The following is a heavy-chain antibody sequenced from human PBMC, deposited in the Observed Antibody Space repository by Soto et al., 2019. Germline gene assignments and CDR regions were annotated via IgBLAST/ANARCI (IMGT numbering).Heavy chain of an antibody. CDR1: GFTFTSYG. Sequence: PGGSLRLSCAASGFTFTSYGMHWVRKAPGKGLEWVAGIWYDGNSKYYEDSVKGRFTISRDNSKNTLYLEMNSLRGDDTAVYYCARENYYDTSGLEYWGQGTLVTVSS. D-gene: IGHD3-22*01. CDR3: ARENYYDTSGLEY. V-gene: IGHV3-33*01. J-gene: IGHJ4*02. CDR2: IWYDGNSK.